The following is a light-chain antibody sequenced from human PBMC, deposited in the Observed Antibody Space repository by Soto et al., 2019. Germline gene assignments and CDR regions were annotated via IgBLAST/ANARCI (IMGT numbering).Light chain of an antibody. CDR3: QQYGTSEII. CDR2: DTS. Sequence: EIALTQSPGTLSLSPGERATLSCRASQTLSNSFIAWYQHKPGQAPRLLVYDTSTRATGIPDRYSGSGSGTDFTITISRLEPEDFAVFFCQQYGTSEIIFGQGTRLEIK. V-gene: IGKV3-20*01. CDR1: QTLSNSF. J-gene: IGKJ5*01.